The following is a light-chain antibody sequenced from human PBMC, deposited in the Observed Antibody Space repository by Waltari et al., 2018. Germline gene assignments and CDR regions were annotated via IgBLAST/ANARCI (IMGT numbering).Light chain of an antibody. CDR2: KAN. J-gene: IGLJ3*02. CDR3: ALYMGSGIWV. CDR1: SGSLSPTSS. Sequence: QTVVTQEPSLSVSPRGTVTLTCALTSGSLSPTSSATWYQQTPGQAPRTLVYKANARSSGVPDRFSGSILGNTAALTITGAQADDESDYYCALYMGSGIWVFGGGTRLTVL. V-gene: IGLV8-61*01.